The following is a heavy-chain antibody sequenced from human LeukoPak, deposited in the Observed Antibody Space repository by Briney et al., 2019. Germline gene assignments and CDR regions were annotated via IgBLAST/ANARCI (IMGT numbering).Heavy chain of an antibody. CDR2: ISAYNGNT. V-gene: IGHV1-18*01. CDR1: GYTFTSYG. J-gene: IGHJ4*02. D-gene: IGHD3-22*01. CDR3: ARQDYYDSSGYYYPTFDY. Sequence: GASVKVSCKASGYTFTSYGISWVRQAPEQGLEWMGWISAYNGNTNYAQKLQGRVTMTTDTSTSTAYMELRSLRSDDTAVYYCARQDYYDSSGYYYPTFDYWGQGTLVTVSS.